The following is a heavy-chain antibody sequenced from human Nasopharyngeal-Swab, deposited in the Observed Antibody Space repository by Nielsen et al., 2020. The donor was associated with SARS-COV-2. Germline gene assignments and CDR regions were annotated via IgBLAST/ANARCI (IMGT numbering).Heavy chain of an antibody. CDR1: GGPISSYY. D-gene: IGHD6-13*01. Sequence: SETLSLTCTVSGGPISSYYWSWIRQPPGKGLEWIGYIYYSGSTNYNPSPKSRVTISVDTSKNQFSLKLSSVTAADTAVYYCARVGSSSWRHYYYYYGMDVWGQGTTVTVSS. J-gene: IGHJ6*02. CDR3: ARVGSSSWRHYYYYYGMDV. CDR2: IYYSGST. V-gene: IGHV4-59*01.